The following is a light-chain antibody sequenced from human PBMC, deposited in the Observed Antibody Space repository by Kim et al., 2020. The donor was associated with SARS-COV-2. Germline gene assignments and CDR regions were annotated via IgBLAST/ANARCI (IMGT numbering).Light chain of an antibody. V-gene: IGKV1-27*01. CDR3: QKDNSAPWT. Sequence: ASVGDRVTITCRASQDIANALAWYQQKPGKVPQVLIYAASTLQSGVPSRFSGSGSGTEFTLTIGSLQTEDVATYYCQKDNSAPWTFGPGTKVEIK. J-gene: IGKJ1*01. CDR2: AAS. CDR1: QDIANA.